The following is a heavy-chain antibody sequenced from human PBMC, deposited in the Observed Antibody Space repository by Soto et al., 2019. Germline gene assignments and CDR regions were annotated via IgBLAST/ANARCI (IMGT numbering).Heavy chain of an antibody. CDR2: ISSSGSSI. V-gene: IGHV3-11*01. D-gene: IGHD3-22*01. CDR3: ARVKYYYDSSGYYRYYFDF. CDR1: GFTFSDYY. J-gene: IGHJ4*02. Sequence: GGSLRLSCAASGFTFSDYYMSWIRQAPEKGLEWVSYISSSGSSIFYADFVKGRFTISRDNAKNSLYLQMNSLRAEDTAVYYCARVKYYYDSSGYYRYYFDFWAQGTLVTVSS.